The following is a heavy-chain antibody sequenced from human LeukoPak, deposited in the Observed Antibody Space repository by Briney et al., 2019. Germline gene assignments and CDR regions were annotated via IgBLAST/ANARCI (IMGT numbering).Heavy chain of an antibody. D-gene: IGHD2-15*01. J-gene: IGHJ4*02. V-gene: IGHV3-23*01. CDR2: LCGTDGST. Sequence: GGSLRLSCAASGFTFSNYAMSWVRQAPGKGLEWVSSLCGTDGSTYYADSVKGRFTISRDNSKNTLYLQMNSLRAEDTAVYYCAKKGGGSCCSKSDYWGQGTLVTVSS. CDR1: GFTFSNYA. CDR3: AKKGGGSCCSKSDY.